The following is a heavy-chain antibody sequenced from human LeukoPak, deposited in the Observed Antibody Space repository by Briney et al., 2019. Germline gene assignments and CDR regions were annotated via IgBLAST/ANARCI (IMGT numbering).Heavy chain of an antibody. CDR3: TTRRPDAFDI. V-gene: IGHV1-69*06. CDR2: IIPIFGTA. J-gene: IGHJ3*02. CDR1: GGTFSSYA. Sequence: SVKVSCKASGGTFSSYAISWVRQAPGQGLEWMGGIIPIFGTANYAQKFQGRVTITADKSTSTAYMELSSLRSEDTAVYYCTTRRPDAFDIWGQGTMVTVSS.